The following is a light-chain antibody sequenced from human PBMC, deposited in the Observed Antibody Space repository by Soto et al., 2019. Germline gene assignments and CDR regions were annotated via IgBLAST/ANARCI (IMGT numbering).Light chain of an antibody. J-gene: IGLJ2*01. CDR2: LNSDGRH. Sequence: QLVLTQSPSTSASLGASVKLTCTLSSGHSSYAIAWHQQQPEKGPRYLMKLNSDGRHSRGDGIPDRFSGSSSGAERYLTISSLQSEDEADYYCQTWGTGTHVVFGGGTKLTVL. CDR1: SGHSSYA. CDR3: QTWGTGTHVV. V-gene: IGLV4-69*01.